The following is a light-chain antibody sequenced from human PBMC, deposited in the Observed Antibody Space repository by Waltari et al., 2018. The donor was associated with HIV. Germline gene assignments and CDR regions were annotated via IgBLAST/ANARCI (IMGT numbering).Light chain of an antibody. V-gene: IGKV3-20*01. CDR1: QSVGSAY. CDR3: HQHGDSPPFT. CDR2: GAS. Sequence: EIVLTQSPGTLSLSPGESATLSCRASQSVGSAYLAWYQQKPGRAPRLLIYGASNRAAGIPDRFSGSGSGTDFTLTINRLEPEDFAVYYCHQHGDSPPFTFGPGTKVDIK. J-gene: IGKJ3*01.